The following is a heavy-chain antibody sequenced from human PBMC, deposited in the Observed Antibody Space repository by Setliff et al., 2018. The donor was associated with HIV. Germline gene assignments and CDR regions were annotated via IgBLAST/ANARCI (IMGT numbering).Heavy chain of an antibody. CDR1: GYTFTSYG. Sequence: ASVKVSCKASGYTFTSYGISWVRQAPGQGLEWMGWISAYNGHTNYAQKLQGRVTMTTDTSTSTAYMELSSLRSEDTAVYYCARGPASKYYNFWSGYEGFYYYYMDVWGKGTTVTVSS. CDR2: ISAYNGHT. CDR3: ARGPASKYYNFWSGYEGFYYYYMDV. V-gene: IGHV1-18*01. J-gene: IGHJ6*03. D-gene: IGHD3-3*01.